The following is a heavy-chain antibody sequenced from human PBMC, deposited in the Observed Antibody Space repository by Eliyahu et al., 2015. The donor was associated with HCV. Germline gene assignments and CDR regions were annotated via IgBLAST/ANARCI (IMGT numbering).Heavy chain of an antibody. J-gene: IGHJ4*02. V-gene: IGHV5-10-1*03. D-gene: IGHD2-21*02. CDR2: IDPSDSYT. Sequence: EVQLVQSGAEVKKPGESLRISCQASGYSFTSYWISWVRQMPGKGLEWMGRIDPSDSYTNYSPSFQGHVTISTDKSINTAYLQWSSLKASDTAMYYCARHDCGGDCYSELDYWGQGTLLTVSS. CDR3: ARHDCGGDCYSELDY. CDR1: GYSFTSYW.